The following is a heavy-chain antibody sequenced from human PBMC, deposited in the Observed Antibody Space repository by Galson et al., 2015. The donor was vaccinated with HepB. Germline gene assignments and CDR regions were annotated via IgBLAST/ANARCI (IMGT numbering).Heavy chain of an antibody. D-gene: IGHD4-17*01. J-gene: IGHJ6*02. CDR2: ISVSGGGT. Sequence: SLRLSCAASGFTFSRYAMTWVRQAPGKGLEWVSTISVSGGGTYYADSVKGRFTISRDNSKNTLYLQMNNLRAEDTAVYYCAKVRYADSYFYYYAMDVWGPGTTVTVS. V-gene: IGHV3-23*01. CDR3: AKVRYADSYFYYYAMDV. CDR1: GFTFSRYA.